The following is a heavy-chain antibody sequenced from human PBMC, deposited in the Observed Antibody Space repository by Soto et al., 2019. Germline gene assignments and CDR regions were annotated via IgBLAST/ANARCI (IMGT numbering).Heavy chain of an antibody. CDR1: GGSISSSSAY. CDR2: IYYSGST. V-gene: IGHV4-39*07. J-gene: IGHJ6*03. D-gene: IGHD6-13*01. Sequence: SETMSLTCTVSGGSISSSSAYWGWIRQPPGKGLEWIGNIYYSGSTNYNPSLKSRVTISVDTSKNQFSLKLSSVTAADTAVYYCARVVEAAVPLQYYYYYMDVWGKGTTVTVSS. CDR3: ARVVEAAVPLQYYYYYMDV.